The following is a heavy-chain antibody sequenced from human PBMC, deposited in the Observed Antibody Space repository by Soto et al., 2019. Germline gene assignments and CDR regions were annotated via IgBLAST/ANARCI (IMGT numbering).Heavy chain of an antibody. J-gene: IGHJ4*02. Sequence: QVQLVQSGAEVKKPGSSVKVSCKTSGGTFSNDIITWVRQAPGQGLEWMGRFIPLLGIANYAQNFKGRVTITADKSTGTAYMEVNSLRSEDTAVYYCARDSPIGSTFSGYDAIDYWGQGTLVTVSS. CDR1: GGTFSNDI. D-gene: IGHD5-12*01. V-gene: IGHV1-69*08. CDR3: ARDSPIGSTFSGYDAIDY. CDR2: FIPLLGIA.